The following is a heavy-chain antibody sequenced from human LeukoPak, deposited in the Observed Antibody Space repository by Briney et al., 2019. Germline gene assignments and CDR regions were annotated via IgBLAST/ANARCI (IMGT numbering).Heavy chain of an antibody. V-gene: IGHV3-30-3*01. CDR3: ARDRGDYDFWSGYGY. J-gene: IGHJ4*02. CDR1: GFTFSSYA. Sequence: GGSLRLSCAASGFTFSSYAMHWVRQAPGKGLEWVAVISYDGSNKYYADSVKGRFTISRDNSKNTLYLQMNSLRAEDTAVYYCARDRGDYDFWSGYGYWGQGTLVTVSS. CDR2: ISYDGSNK. D-gene: IGHD3-3*01.